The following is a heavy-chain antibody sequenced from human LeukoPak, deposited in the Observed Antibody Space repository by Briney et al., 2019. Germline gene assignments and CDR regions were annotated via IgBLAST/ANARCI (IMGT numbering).Heavy chain of an antibody. J-gene: IGHJ4*02. CDR1: GGSISSGSYY. V-gene: IGHV4-61*02. CDR3: ATSNYDFWSGYYSS. CDR2: IYTSGST. Sequence: PSEALSLTCTVSGGSISSGSYYWSWIRQPAGKGLEWIGRIYTSGSTYYNPSLKSRVTISVDTSKNQFSLKLSSVTAADTAVYYCATSNYDFWSGYYSSWGQGTLVTVSS. D-gene: IGHD3-3*01.